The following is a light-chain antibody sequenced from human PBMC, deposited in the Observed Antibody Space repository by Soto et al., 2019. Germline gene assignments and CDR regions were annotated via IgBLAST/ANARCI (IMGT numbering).Light chain of an antibody. V-gene: IGKV3-15*01. Sequence: EIMMTQSPATLSLSPGERATLSCRASQSVGSSLTWYQQRPGQAPRLLIYSASTRTTGIPARFSGTGSETEFTLTISSLEAEYFAFDYCHQHHKWPRTFDPGIRGEIK. CDR2: SAS. J-gene: IGKJ1*01. CDR3: HQHHKWPRT. CDR1: QSVGSS.